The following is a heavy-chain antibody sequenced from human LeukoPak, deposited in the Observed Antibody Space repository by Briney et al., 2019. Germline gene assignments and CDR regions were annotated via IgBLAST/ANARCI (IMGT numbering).Heavy chain of an antibody. CDR1: GSTFNFYA. CDR2: ISGTSGTA. D-gene: IGHD1-14*01. Sequence: PGGSLRLSCAASGSTFNFYAMTWVRQGAGRGLEWVSTISGTSGTASYADSVEGRFSISRDDSKNTVYLQMTSLRVEETAVYFGARVQPDNNVVYTWFDAWGQGTQVTVSS. J-gene: IGHJ5*02. CDR3: ARVQPDNNVVYTWFDA. V-gene: IGHV3-23*01.